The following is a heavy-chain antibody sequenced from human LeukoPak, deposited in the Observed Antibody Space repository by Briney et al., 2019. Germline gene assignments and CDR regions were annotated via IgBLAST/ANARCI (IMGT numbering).Heavy chain of an antibody. D-gene: IGHD4/OR15-4a*01. CDR2: ISSSSSYT. Sequence: GGSLRLSCAASGFTFSSYSMNWVRQAPGKGLEWVSSISSSSSYTYYADSVKGRFTISRDNAKNSLYLQMNSLRAEDTAVYYCARSDYGTSGNFDYWGQGTLVTVSS. J-gene: IGHJ4*02. V-gene: IGHV3-21*01. CDR1: GFTFSSYS. CDR3: ARSDYGTSGNFDY.